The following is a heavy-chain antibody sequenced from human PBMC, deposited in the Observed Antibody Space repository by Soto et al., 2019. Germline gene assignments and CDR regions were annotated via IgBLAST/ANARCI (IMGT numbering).Heavy chain of an antibody. D-gene: IGHD3-16*01. CDR3: ARAMITFGGVMDV. CDR1: GYTFTSYY. Sequence: QVQLVQSGAEVKKPGASVKVSCKASGYTFTSYYMHWVRQAPGQGLEWMGIINPSGGSTSYAQKSQGRVTRTRDTSTSTVYMELSSLRSEDTAVYYCARAMITFGGVMDVWGQGTTVTVSS. V-gene: IGHV1-46*01. J-gene: IGHJ6*02. CDR2: INPSGGST.